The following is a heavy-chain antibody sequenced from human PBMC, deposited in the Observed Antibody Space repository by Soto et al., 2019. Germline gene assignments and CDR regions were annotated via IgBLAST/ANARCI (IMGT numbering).Heavy chain of an antibody. Sequence: QVQLQESGPGLVKPSETLSLTCTVSGGSIIDYYWSWIRQPPGKGLEWIGYIYYSGSANYNPSLKSRATISVDTAKNQRSLKLTSVTAADTAVYYCARISTIFVVVKGGFDTWGQGTLVTVSS. CDR1: GGSIIDYY. D-gene: IGHD3-3*01. J-gene: IGHJ5*02. CDR3: ARISTIFVVVKGGFDT. CDR2: IYYSGSA. V-gene: IGHV4-59*08.